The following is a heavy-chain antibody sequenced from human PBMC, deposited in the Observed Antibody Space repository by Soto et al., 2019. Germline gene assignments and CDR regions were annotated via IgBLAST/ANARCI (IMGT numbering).Heavy chain of an antibody. CDR3: ARGPVVTARYWYFDL. J-gene: IGHJ2*01. V-gene: IGHV4-59*01. Sequence: PSETLSLTCTVSGDSISSYYWSWIRQPPGKGLEWIGYIYYSGSTNYNPSLKSRVTISVDTSKNQFSLKLSSVTAADTAVYYCARGPVVTARYWYFDLWGRGTLVTVSS. CDR2: IYYSGST. D-gene: IGHD2-21*02. CDR1: GDSISSYY.